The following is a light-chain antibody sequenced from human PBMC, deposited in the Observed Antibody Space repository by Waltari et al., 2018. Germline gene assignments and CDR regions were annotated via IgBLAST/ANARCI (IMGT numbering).Light chain of an antibody. CDR2: END. Sequence: QSMLTQPPSVSAAPGKKVTISCSGSSSNIGNNYVSWYQQLPGTAPKLLIYENDKRPSGIPDRFSGSKSGTSATLGITGLQTGDEADYYCGTWDSSLSPLWVFGGGTKLTVL. CDR3: GTWDSSLSPLWV. J-gene: IGLJ3*02. CDR1: SSNIGNNY. V-gene: IGLV1-51*01.